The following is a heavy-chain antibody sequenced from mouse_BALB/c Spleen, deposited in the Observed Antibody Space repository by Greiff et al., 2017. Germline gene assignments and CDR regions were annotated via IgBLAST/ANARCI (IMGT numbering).Heavy chain of an antibody. CDR2: ISSGSSTI. J-gene: IGHJ3*01. V-gene: IGHV5-17*02. CDR3: ARADGYYAWFAY. Sequence: DVQLVESGGGLVQPGGSRKLSCAASGFTFSSFGMHWVRQAPEKGLEWVAYISSGSSTIYYADTVKGRFTISRDNPKNTLFLQMTSLRSEDTAMYDCARADGYYAWFAYWGQGTLVTVSA. CDR1: GFTFSSFG. D-gene: IGHD2-3*01.